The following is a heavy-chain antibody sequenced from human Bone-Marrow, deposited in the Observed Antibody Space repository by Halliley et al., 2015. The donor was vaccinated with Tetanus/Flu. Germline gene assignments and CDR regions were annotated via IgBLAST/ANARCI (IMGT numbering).Heavy chain of an antibody. V-gene: IGHV3-23*01. J-gene: IGHJ2*01. D-gene: IGHD4-17*01. Sequence: SLRLFCEASGFTFSTYVVSWVRQAPGKGLEWVSGISVSAGPTYYADSVKGRFTISSDSSGTTVFLQMNSLRADDTAIYYCAQDAPDYGDYPPYWYFDLWGRGTHVTVSS. CDR3: AQDAPDYGDYPPYWYFDL. CDR1: GFTFSTYV. CDR2: ISVSAGPT.